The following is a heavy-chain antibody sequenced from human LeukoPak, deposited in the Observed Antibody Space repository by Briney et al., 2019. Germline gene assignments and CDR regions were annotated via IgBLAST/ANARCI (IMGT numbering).Heavy chain of an antibody. CDR1: GGSLNGYS. J-gene: IGHJ4*02. CDR3: ARLGGNWNSPGRDY. Sequence: PSETLSLTCSVSGGSLNGYSWTWIRQPPGMGLEWVGHISYTGTTNYNPSLTTRVAISVDTSKNQFSLKLTSVTAADTGMYFCARLGGNWNSPGRDYWGQGTLVTVSS. V-gene: IGHV4-59*08. D-gene: IGHD3-10*01. CDR2: ISYTGTT.